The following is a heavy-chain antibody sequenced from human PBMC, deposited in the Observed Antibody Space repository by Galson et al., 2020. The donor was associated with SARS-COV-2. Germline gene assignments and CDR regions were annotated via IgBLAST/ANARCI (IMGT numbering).Heavy chain of an antibody. CDR3: TTDRYCSGGSCYSIDY. CDR2: IKSKTDGGTT. Sequence: TEGSLRLSCAASGFTFSNAWMSWVRQAPGKGLEWVGRIKSKTDGGTTDYAAPVKGRFTISRDDSKNTLYLQMNSLKTEDTAVYYCTTDRYCSGGSCYSIDYWGQGTLVTVSS. D-gene: IGHD2-15*01. J-gene: IGHJ4*02. V-gene: IGHV3-15*01. CDR1: GFTFSNAW.